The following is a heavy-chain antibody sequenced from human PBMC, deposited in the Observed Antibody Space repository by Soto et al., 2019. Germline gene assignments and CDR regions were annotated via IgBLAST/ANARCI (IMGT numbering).Heavy chain of an antibody. J-gene: IGHJ4*02. D-gene: IGHD1-1*01. V-gene: IGHV4-31*03. CDR3: ARDPGREGYNWAFDL. Sequence: QVQLQESGPGLVKPSQTLSLTCTVSGGSISSGGNYWTWIRQHPGKGLEWIGYIYDSGSTYYTPSLPSRVFISVDTSKKQFSLNPRSVTAADTAVYYCARDPGREGYNWAFDLWGQGTLVTVSS. CDR1: GGSISSGGNY. CDR2: IYDSGST.